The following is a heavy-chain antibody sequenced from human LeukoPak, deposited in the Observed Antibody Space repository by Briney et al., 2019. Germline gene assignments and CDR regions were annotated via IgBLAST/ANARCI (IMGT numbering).Heavy chain of an antibody. CDR1: GYTFSNFG. J-gene: IGHJ4*02. CDR2: ISAYNGNT. V-gene: IGHV1-18*01. Sequence: GASVKVSCKTSGYTFSNFGISWVRQAPGQGLEWMGWISAYNGNTNYAQNLQGRVTMTTDTSTTTAYMELRSLRSDDTAVYYCARSIYFDYWGQGTLVTVSS. CDR3: ARSIYFDY.